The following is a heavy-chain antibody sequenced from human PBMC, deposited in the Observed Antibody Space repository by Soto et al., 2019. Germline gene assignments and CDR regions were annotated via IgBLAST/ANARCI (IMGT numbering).Heavy chain of an antibody. V-gene: IGHV1-3*05. CDR3: ARECYYDSSGYYDGGDWFDP. CDR1: GYTFTSYA. Sequence: QVQLVQSGAEEKKPGASVKVSCKASGYTFTSYAMHWVRQAPGQRLEWMGWINAGNGNTKYSQKFQGRVTITRDTSASTAYRELSSLRSEDTAVYYCARECYYDSSGYYDGGDWFDPWGQGTLVTVSS. CDR2: INAGNGNT. D-gene: IGHD3-22*01. J-gene: IGHJ5*02.